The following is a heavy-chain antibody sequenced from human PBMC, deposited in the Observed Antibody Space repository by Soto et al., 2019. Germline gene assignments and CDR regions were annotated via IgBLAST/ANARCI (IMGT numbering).Heavy chain of an antibody. J-gene: IGHJ6*02. V-gene: IGHV3-23*01. Sequence: GGSLRLSCAASGFTFSSYAMSWVRQAPGKGLEWVSAISGSGGSTYYADSVKGRFTISRDNSKNRLYLQMNSLRAEDTAVYYCAKTKGAPSWYFYYGMDVWGQGSTVTVSS. D-gene: IGHD2-2*01. CDR3: AKTKGAPSWYFYYGMDV. CDR2: ISGSGGST. CDR1: GFTFSSYA.